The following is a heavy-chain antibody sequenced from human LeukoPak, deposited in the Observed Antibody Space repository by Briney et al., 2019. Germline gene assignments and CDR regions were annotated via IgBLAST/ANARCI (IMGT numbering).Heavy chain of an antibody. Sequence: SGTLSLTCAVSGGSISSSNWWSWVRQHPGKGLEWIGYIYYSGSTYYNPSLKSRVTISVDTSKNQFSLKLSSVTAADTAVYYCARSPTRYDSSGYYLDYWGQGTLVTVSS. V-gene: IGHV4-4*02. D-gene: IGHD3-22*01. CDR3: ARSPTRYDSSGYYLDY. CDR2: IYYSGST. J-gene: IGHJ4*02. CDR1: GGSISSSNW.